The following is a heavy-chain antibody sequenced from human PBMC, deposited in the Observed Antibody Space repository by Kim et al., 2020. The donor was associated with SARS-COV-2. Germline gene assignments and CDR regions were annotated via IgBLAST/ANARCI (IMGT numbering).Heavy chain of an antibody. D-gene: IGHD2-15*01. J-gene: IGHJ6*02. CDR3: AKGYCSGGSCYSIGGYYYGLDV. V-gene: IGHV3-9*01. Sequence: GGSLRLSCAASGFTFDDYAMHWVRQAPGKGLEWVSGISWNSGSIVYADSVKGRFTISRENAKNSLYLQMNSLRAENTALYYCAKGYCSGGSCYSIGGYYYGLDVWAQGTTVTVSS. CDR2: ISWNSGSI. CDR1: GFTFDDYA.